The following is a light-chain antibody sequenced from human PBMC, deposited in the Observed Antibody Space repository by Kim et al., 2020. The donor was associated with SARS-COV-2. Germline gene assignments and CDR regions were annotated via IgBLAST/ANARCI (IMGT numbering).Light chain of an antibody. Sequence: GHSNTLSCTGTTSDVGAYDYVSWYHQFPGNAPKLIMYDVPHRPSGVSDRFSGSKSGNTASLTISGLQADDEADYYCSSFTTTTARVFGGGTQLTVL. CDR1: TSDVGAYDY. CDR2: DVP. V-gene: IGLV2-14*03. CDR3: SSFTTTTARV. J-gene: IGLJ3*02.